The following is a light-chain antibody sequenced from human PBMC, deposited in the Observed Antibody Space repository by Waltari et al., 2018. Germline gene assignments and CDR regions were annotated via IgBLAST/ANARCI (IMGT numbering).Light chain of an antibody. CDR3: SSHTATVPHV. Sequence: QSALTQPASVSGSPGQSITISCTGTSNDVGGYGYVSWYQQYPGKAPKRIICEVSYRPSGISTRFSGSESGNTASLTISGLQAEDEADYYCSSHTATVPHVFGTGTRVTVV. V-gene: IGLV2-14*01. J-gene: IGLJ1*01. CDR2: EVS. CDR1: SNDVGGYGY.